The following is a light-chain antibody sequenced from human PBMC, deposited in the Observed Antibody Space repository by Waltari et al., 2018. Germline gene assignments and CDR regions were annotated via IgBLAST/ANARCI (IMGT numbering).Light chain of an antibody. Sequence: VMTQSPATLSVSAGELASLSCRASHRLCSHLAWYQQRRGQAPRLLIYGAATRATGIPARFSGSGSGTEFTLTISSMQFEDFAVYYCQQYHYWPLTFGGGTKVGIK. CDR3: QQYHYWPLT. V-gene: IGKV3-15*01. CDR1: HRLCSH. CDR2: GAA. J-gene: IGKJ4*01.